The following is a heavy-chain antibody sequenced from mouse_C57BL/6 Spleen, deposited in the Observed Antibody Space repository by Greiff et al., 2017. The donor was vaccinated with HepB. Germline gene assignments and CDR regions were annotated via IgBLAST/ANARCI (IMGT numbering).Heavy chain of an antibody. V-gene: IGHV5-4*01. CDR3: ARDLGDEDY. J-gene: IGHJ2*01. CDR2: ISDGGSYT. Sequence: DVKLQESGGGLVKPGGSLKLSCAASGFTFSSYAMSWVRQTPEKRLEWVATISDGGSYTYYPDNVKGRFTISRDNAMNNLYLQMSHLKSEDTAMYYCARDLGDEDYWGQGTTLTVSS. CDR1: GFTFSSYA.